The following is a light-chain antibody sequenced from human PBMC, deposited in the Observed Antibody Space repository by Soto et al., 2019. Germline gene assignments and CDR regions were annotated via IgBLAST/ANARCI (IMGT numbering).Light chain of an antibody. CDR2: GAS. CDR3: QQYGSSPTT. Sequence: EIVXTXXXXTLSLSPGERATLSCRASQSVSSSYLAWYQQKPGQAPRLLIYGASSRATGIPDRFSGSGSGTDFTLTISRLEPEDFAVYYCQQYGSSPTTFGQGTKVEIK. CDR1: QSVSSSY. J-gene: IGKJ1*01. V-gene: IGKV3-20*01.